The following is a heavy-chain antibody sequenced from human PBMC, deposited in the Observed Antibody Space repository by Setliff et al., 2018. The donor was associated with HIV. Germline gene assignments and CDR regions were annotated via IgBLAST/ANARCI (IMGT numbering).Heavy chain of an antibody. CDR3: ATLDQDFHSSAFDTFDI. CDR2: IVPILSTA. J-gene: IGHJ3*02. Sequence: ASVKVSCKASGGTFSNYVFSWVRQAPGQGLEWMGGIVPILSTANYAQKFQGRVTITADKSTTTAYMDLSRLRSDDTAVYYCATLDQDFHSSAFDTFDIWGQGIMVTVSS. D-gene: IGHD3-22*01. CDR1: GGTFSNYV. V-gene: IGHV1-69*10.